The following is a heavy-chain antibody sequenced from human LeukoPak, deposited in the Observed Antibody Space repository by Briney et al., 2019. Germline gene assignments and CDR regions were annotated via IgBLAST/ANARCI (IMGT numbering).Heavy chain of an antibody. CDR3: AKTDF. V-gene: IGHV5-10-1*01. J-gene: IGHJ4*02. Sequence: GESLKISCNVSGFSFTTYWISCVRQMPGKGLEWMGRIDPSDSYTDYAPSFQGHVTISADRSLSTAYLQWYSLKASDTARYYCAKTDFWGQGTLVTVSS. CDR1: GFSFTTYW. CDR2: IDPSDSYT.